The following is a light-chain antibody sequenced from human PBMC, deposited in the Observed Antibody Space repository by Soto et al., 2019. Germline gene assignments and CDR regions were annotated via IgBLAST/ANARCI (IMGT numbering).Light chain of an antibody. Sequence: EILMTQSPATLSVSPGERATLSCRASQSVDSNLVWYQQKPGQSPRLLIFRASTRASGIPARFSGSGSGTDFTLTISRLEPEDFAVYYCQQYKNWPLFGQGTRLEIK. J-gene: IGKJ5*01. V-gene: IGKV3-15*01. CDR2: RAS. CDR1: QSVDSN. CDR3: QQYKNWPL.